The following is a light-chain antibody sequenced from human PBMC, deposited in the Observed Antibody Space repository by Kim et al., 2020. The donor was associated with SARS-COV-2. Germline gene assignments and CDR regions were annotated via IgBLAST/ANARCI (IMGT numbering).Light chain of an antibody. Sequence: QSITVSCTGTGSAVSGYKNVSWYQQHPGKAPKLVIYEVSNRPSGVSNRFSGSKSGNTASLTISGLQAEDEADYYCSSYIRGSTNYVFGTGTKVTVL. CDR3: SSYIRGSTNYV. V-gene: IGLV2-14*01. CDR1: GSAVSGYKN. CDR2: EVS. J-gene: IGLJ1*01.